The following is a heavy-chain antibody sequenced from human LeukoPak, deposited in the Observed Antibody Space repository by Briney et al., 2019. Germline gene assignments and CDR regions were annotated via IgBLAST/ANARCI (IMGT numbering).Heavy chain of an antibody. D-gene: IGHD6-13*01. CDR1: GGSFSGYY. CDR2: INHSGST. CDR3: ASRRTTGYSTNWFDP. V-gene: IGHV4-34*01. Sequence: SETLSLTCAVYGGSFSGYYWSWIRQPPGRGLEWFGEINHSGSTNYNPSLKSRVTISVDTSKNQFSLKLSSVTAADTAVYYCASRRTTGYSTNWFDPWGQGTLVTVSS. J-gene: IGHJ5*02.